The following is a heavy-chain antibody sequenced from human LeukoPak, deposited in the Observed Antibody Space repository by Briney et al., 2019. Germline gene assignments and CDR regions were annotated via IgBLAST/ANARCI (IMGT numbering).Heavy chain of an antibody. Sequence: GGSLRLSCAASGFTFNTYAMNWVRQAPGKGLEWVSAISGSGENTYYADSVKGRFTISRDNSKNTLFLQMSSLRVEDTAVYYCAKDDRPGTGPYTGSYYCAFDIWGQGTMVTVSS. V-gene: IGHV3-23*01. CDR1: GFTFNTYA. D-gene: IGHD1-26*01. J-gene: IGHJ3*02. CDR3: AKDDRPGTGPYTGSYYCAFDI. CDR2: ISGSGENT.